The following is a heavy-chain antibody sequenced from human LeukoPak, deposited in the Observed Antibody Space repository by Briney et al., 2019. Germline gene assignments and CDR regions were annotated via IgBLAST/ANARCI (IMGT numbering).Heavy chain of an antibody. CDR2: ISSASTYI. D-gene: IGHD5-18*01. CDR3: ARLVWDTTMADGDIDS. CDR1: GFTFSSYS. J-gene: IGHJ4*02. V-gene: IGHV3-21*01. Sequence: GGSLRLSCAASGFTFSSYSMNWVRQAPGRGLEWVSSISSASTYIYYADSVKGRFTISRDDAKNSLYLQMNSLRAEDTAMYYCARLVWDTTMADGDIDSWGQGTLLIVSS.